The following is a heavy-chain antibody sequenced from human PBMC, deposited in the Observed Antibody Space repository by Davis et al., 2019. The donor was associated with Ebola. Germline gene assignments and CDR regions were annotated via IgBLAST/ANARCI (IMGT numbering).Heavy chain of an antibody. J-gene: IGHJ6*02. CDR2: INAGNGNT. CDR3: AREDSGSYYYYYGMDV. D-gene: IGHD1-26*01. CDR1: GYTFTSYA. V-gene: IGHV1-3*01. Sequence: ASVKVSCKASGYTFTSYAMHWVRQAPGQRLEWMGWINAGNGNTKYSQKFQGRVTITRDTSASTAYMELSSLRSEDTAVYYCAREDSGSYYYYYGMDVWGQGTTVTVSS.